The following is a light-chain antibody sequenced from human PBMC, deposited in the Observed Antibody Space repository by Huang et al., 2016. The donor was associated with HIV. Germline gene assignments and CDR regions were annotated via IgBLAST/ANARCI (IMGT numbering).Light chain of an antibody. CDR3: QQYYSTPFT. CDR1: QSVLYSSNNKNY. CDR2: CAS. J-gene: IGKJ3*01. V-gene: IGKV4-1*01. Sequence: DIVMTQSPYSLAVSLGERATINCQSSQSVLYSSNNKNYLAWYQQKPGQPPKLLIYCASTRESGGPDRFSGSGSGTDFTLTISSLQAEDVAVYYCQQYYSTPFTFGPGTKVDIK.